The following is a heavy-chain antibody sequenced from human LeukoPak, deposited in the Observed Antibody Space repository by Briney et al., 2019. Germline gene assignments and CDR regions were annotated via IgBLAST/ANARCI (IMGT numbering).Heavy chain of an antibody. V-gene: IGHV7-4-1*02. D-gene: IGHD4-17*01. CDR2: INTNTGDP. CDR1: GYTFTSYA. Sequence: ASVKVSCKASGYTFTSYAMNWVRQAPGHRLEWMGWINTNTGDPTYAQGFTGRSVFSLDTSVSTAYLQISSLKAEDTAVYYCARGEWTTVTFPSVVARDYWGQGTLVTVSS. CDR3: ARGEWTTVTFPSVVARDY. J-gene: IGHJ4*02.